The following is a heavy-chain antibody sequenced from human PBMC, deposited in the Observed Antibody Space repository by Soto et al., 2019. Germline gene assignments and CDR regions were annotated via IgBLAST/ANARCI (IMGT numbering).Heavy chain of an antibody. V-gene: IGHV3-66*01. J-gene: IGHJ6*01. CDR3: AREGIAARPDDYYGMDV. D-gene: IGHD6-6*01. Sequence: GGSLRLSCAASGFTVSSNYMSWVRQAPGKGLEWVSVIYSGGSTYYADSVKGRFTISRDNSKNTLYLQMNSLRAEDTAVYYCAREGIAARPDDYYGMDVWGQGTTVTVSS. CDR2: IYSGGST. CDR1: GFTVSSNY.